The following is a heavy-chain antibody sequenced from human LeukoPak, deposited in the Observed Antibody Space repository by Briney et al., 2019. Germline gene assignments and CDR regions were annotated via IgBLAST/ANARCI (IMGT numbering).Heavy chain of an antibody. CDR1: GGSICSYY. CDR3: ARAGYGDFLRAFDI. Sequence: SETLSLTCTVSGGSICSYYWSWIREPPGKGLEWIGYIYYSGSTNYNPSLKSRVTISVDTSKNQFSLKLSSVTAADTAVYYCARAGYGDFLRAFDIWGQGTMVTVSS. J-gene: IGHJ3*02. D-gene: IGHD4-17*01. CDR2: IYYSGST. V-gene: IGHV4-59*01.